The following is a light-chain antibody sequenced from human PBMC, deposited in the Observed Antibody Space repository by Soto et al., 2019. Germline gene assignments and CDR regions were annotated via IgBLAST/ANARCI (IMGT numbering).Light chain of an antibody. J-gene: IGKJ5*01. CDR2: GTS. CDR1: QSVRSSY. Sequence: EIVLTQSPGTLSLSPGERVSLSCRASQSVRSSYLAWYQQTPGQAPRLLIFGTSNRATGIPARFSGSGSGTDFTLTINSLEPEDFAVYYCQQRDSWPITFGQGTRLEIK. CDR3: QQRDSWPIT. V-gene: IGKV3D-20*02.